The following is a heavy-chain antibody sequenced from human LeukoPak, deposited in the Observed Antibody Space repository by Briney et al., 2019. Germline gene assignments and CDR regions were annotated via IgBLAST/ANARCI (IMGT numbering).Heavy chain of an antibody. CDR2: IYYSGST. CDR1: GGSISSSSYY. V-gene: IGHV4-39*01. J-gene: IGHJ4*02. D-gene: IGHD3-22*01. CDR3: ARHLFYYDSSAVFDY. Sequence: SETLSLTCTVSGGSISSSSYYWGWIRQPPGKGLEWIGSIYYSGSTYYNPSLKSRVTISVDTSKNQFSLKPSSVTAADTAVYYCARHLFYYDSSAVFDYWGQGTLVTVSS.